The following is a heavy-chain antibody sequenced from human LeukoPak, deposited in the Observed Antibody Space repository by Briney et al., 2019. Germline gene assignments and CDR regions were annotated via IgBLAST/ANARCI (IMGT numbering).Heavy chain of an antibody. CDR2: IYYSGSP. J-gene: IGHJ3*02. CDR1: GASVNSFY. V-gene: IGHV4-59*02. Sequence: SETLSLTCTVSGASVNSFYWNWIRQPPGKGLEWIGYIYYSGSPNYNPSLKSRVTMSIDTSKNQFSLKLSSVTAADTAVYYCARGSLGDPFTDDAFDIWGQGTMVTVSS. D-gene: IGHD3-16*01. CDR3: ARGSLGDPFTDDAFDI.